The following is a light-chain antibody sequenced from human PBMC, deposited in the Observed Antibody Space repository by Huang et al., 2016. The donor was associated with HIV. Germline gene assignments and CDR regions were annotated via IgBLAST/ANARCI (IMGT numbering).Light chain of an antibody. CDR1: QSVLYSSNTENY. CDR3: QQYYSTPQT. J-gene: IGKJ2*01. CDR2: RAT. Sequence: DIVMTQSPDSLAVSLGERATINCKSNQSVLYSSNTENYLAWYQQRPGQPPNLIIYRATTRESGVPDRFSGSGSGTDFTLTISSLQAEDVAVYYCQQYYSTPQTFGQGTKLEIK. V-gene: IGKV4-1*01.